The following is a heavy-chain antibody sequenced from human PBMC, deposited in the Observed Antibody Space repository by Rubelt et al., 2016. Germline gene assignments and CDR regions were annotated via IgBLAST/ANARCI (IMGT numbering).Heavy chain of an antibody. CDR2: INAGSGNT. J-gene: IGHJ6*02. Sequence: QVQLVQSGAEVREPGASVKVSCKASGYSFTTYAIHWARQAPGQRLEWMGWINAGSGNTKFSRSFCVGDTFTSDTSASTADMELRRLSSEDRAGHYYARSLGRSSGYCLDVWGQGPTVTVS. V-gene: IGHV1-3*01. CDR3: ARSLGRSSGYCLDV. CDR1: GYSFTTYA. D-gene: IGHD6-6*01.